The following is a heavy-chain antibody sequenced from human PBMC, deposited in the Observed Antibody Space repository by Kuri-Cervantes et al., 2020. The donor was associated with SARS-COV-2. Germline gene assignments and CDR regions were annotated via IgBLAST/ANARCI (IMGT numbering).Heavy chain of an antibody. D-gene: IGHD4-17*01. CDR3: ARRVPDDYGDYRFDP. V-gene: IGHV4-39*01. J-gene: IGHJ5*02. CDR1: GGSISSSSYY. Sequence: SETLSLTCTVSGGSISSSSYYWGWIRQPPGKGLEWVGSISYSGRTYYNPSLKSRITISVDTSKNQFSLKLSSVTAADTAVYYCARRVPDDYGDYRFDPWGQGTLVTVSS. CDR2: ISYSGRT.